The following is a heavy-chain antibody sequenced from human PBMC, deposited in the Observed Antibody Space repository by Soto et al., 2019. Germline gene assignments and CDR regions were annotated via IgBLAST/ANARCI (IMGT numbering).Heavy chain of an antibody. CDR3: AASIFYYGMDV. V-gene: IGHV5-51*01. CDR2: IYPGDSDT. CDR1: GYTFTNYW. Sequence: GESLKISCKGFGYTFTNYWIGWVRQMPGKGPEWMGIIYPGDSDTKYNPSFQGQVTISADKSITTTYLQWSSLKASDTAIYYCAASIFYYGMDVWGQGTTVTVSS. J-gene: IGHJ6*02.